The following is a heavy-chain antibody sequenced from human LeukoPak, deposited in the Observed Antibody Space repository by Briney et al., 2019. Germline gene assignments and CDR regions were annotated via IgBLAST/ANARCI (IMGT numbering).Heavy chain of an antibody. CDR1: GYTFTSYG. CDR3: ARDEFAWTHRSAEYFQH. V-gene: IGHV1-18*01. Sequence: ASVKVSCKASGYTFTSYGISWVRQAPGQGLEWMGWISAYNGNTNYAQKLQGRVTMTTDTSTSTAYMELRSLRSDDTVVYYCARDEFAWTHRSAEYFQHWGQGTLVTVSS. CDR2: ISAYNGNT. J-gene: IGHJ1*01. D-gene: IGHD3/OR15-3a*01.